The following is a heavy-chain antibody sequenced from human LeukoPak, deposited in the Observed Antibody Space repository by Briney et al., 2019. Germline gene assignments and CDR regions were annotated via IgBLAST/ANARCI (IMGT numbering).Heavy chain of an antibody. Sequence: SSETLSLTCAVYGGSFSGYYWSWIRQPPGKGLEWIGEINHSGSTNYNPSLKSRVTISVDTSKNQFSLKLSSVTAADTAVYYCARTRPDIVVVPAAISKRGYYYYYYYMDVWGKGTTVTVSS. V-gene: IGHV4-34*01. CDR1: GGSFSGYY. D-gene: IGHD2-2*02. CDR2: INHSGST. J-gene: IGHJ6*03. CDR3: ARTRPDIVVVPAAISKRGYYYYYYYMDV.